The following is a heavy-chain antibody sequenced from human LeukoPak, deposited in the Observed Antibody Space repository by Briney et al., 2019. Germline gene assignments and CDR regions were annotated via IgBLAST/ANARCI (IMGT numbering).Heavy chain of an antibody. CDR1: GGSVSSGSYY. Sequence: SETLSLTCTVSGGSVSSGSYYWSWIRQPPGKGLEWIGYIYYSGSTNYNPSLKSRVTISVDTSKNQFSLKLSSVTAADTAVYYCARGSGYNFGRYFDYWGQGTLVTVSS. V-gene: IGHV4-61*01. J-gene: IGHJ4*02. CDR2: IYYSGST. CDR3: ARGSGYNFGRYFDY. D-gene: IGHD5-24*01.